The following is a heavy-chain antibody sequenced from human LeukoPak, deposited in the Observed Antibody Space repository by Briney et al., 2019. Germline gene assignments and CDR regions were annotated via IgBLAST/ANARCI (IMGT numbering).Heavy chain of an antibody. CDR2: ISGSDGST. D-gene: IGHD3-22*01. CDR1: GFTFSNYA. CDR3: ARDLDYYDSSGYYTHPMDV. Sequence: GGSLRLSCAASGFTFSNYAMSWVRQAPGKGLEWVSAISGSDGSTNYADSVKGRFTISRDNSKNTLYLQMNSLRAEDTAVYYCARDLDYYDSSGYYTHPMDVWGKGTTVTISS. J-gene: IGHJ6*04. V-gene: IGHV3-23*01.